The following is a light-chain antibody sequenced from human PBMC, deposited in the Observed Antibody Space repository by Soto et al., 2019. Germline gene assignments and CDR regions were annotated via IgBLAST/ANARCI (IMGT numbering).Light chain of an antibody. J-gene: IGKJ5*01. Sequence: EMVLTQSPGTLSLSPGERATLSCRASQSVGNNFLAWYQQKPGQTPRLLVYNPPTRATGIPDRFSGSGSGTDFTLTISRLEPEDFAVYYCHQYAYSPQTFGQGTRLEIK. CDR3: HQYAYSPQT. CDR2: NPP. V-gene: IGKV3-20*01. CDR1: QSVGNNF.